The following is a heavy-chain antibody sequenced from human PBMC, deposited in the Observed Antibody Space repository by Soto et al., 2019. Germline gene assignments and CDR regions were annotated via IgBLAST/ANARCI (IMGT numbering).Heavy chain of an antibody. D-gene: IGHD3-16*02. CDR3: AKALGELSPESYDY. CDR2: ISYDGSDK. Sequence: ESGGGVVQPGRSLRLSCAASGFTFSSYAMHWVRQAPGKGLEWVAVISYDGSDKYYADSVKVRFTISRDNSKNTLNLQMNSLRADDTAVYYCAKALGELSPESYDYWGQGTLITVSS. V-gene: IGHV3-30*18. J-gene: IGHJ4*02. CDR1: GFTFSSYA.